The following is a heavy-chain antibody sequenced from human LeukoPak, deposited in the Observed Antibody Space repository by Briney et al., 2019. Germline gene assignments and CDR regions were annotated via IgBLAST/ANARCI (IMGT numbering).Heavy chain of an antibody. CDR3: AKDMDWNYPLFDY. D-gene: IGHD1-7*01. J-gene: IGHJ4*02. CDR2: ISGSGGST. CDR1: GFTFTTYA. Sequence: PGGSLRLSCAASGFTFTTYAMTWVRQAPGKGLEWVSGISGSGGSTYYADSVKGRFTISRDNSKNTLYLQMNSLRAEDTAVYYCAKDMDWNYPLFDYWGQGTLVTVSS. V-gene: IGHV3-23*01.